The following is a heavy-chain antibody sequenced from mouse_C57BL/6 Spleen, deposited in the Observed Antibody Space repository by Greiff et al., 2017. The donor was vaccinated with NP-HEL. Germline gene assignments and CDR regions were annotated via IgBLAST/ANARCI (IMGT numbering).Heavy chain of an antibody. V-gene: IGHV1-39*01. J-gene: IGHJ2*01. CDR1: GYSFTDYN. Sequence: VQLKESGPELVKPGASVKISCKASGYSFTDYNMNWVKQSNGKSLEWIGVINPNYGTTSYNQKFKGKATLTVDQSSSTAYMQLNSLTSEDSAVYYCARSGGYSNYEGYFDYWGQGTTLTVSS. D-gene: IGHD2-5*01. CDR3: ARSGGYSNYEGYFDY. CDR2: INPNYGTT.